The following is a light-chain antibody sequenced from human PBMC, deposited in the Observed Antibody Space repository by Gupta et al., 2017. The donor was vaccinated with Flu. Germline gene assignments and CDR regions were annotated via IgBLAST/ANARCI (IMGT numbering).Light chain of an antibody. Sequence: DIQMTQSPSSLSASVGDRVTITCRASQSISSYLNWYQQKPGKAPKLLIYAASSLQSGLPSRFSGSGSGTDFTLTIIRLQPEDFATYYCQQSYSTPPIFGEGTKMEIK. J-gene: IGKJ2*01. CDR1: QSISSY. CDR2: AAS. V-gene: IGKV1-39*01. CDR3: QQSYSTPPI.